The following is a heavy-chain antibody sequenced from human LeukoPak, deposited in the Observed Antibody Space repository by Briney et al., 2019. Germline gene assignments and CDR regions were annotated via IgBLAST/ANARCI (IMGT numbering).Heavy chain of an antibody. V-gene: IGHV3-13*04. CDR1: GFAFSSYD. J-gene: IGHJ3*02. Sequence: GGSLRLSCAASGFAFSSYDMHWVRQATGKGLEWVSAIGTAGDTYYPGSVKGRFTISRENAKNSLYLQMNSPRAGDTAVYYCARAYRGYYGSGSYYNDAFDIWGQGTMVTVSS. CDR2: IGTAGDT. CDR3: ARAYRGYYGSGSYYNDAFDI. D-gene: IGHD3-10*01.